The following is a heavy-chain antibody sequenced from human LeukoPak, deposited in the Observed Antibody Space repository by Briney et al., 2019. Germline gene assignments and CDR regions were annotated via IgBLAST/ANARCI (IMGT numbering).Heavy chain of an antibody. D-gene: IGHD4-17*01. Sequence: SETLSLTCTVSGGSISSYYWSWIRQPPGKGLEWIGYIYYSGSTNYNPSLKSRVTISVDTSKNQFSLKLSSVTAADTAVYYCARDHYGVPYYFDYWGQGTLVTVSS. J-gene: IGHJ4*02. CDR3: ARDHYGVPYYFDY. CDR2: IYYSGST. V-gene: IGHV4-59*12. CDR1: GGSISSYY.